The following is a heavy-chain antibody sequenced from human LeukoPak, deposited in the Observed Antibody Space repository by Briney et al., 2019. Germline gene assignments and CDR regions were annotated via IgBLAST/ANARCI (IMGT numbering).Heavy chain of an antibody. Sequence: GGSLRLSCSASGLTFSSYGMHWVRQAPGMGLEWVAVIRYDGSNKYYADSVKGRFTISRDNSKNTLYLQMNSLRVEDTAVYYCASVIWFGDAFDIWGQGTMVTVSS. CDR3: ASVIWFGDAFDI. CDR2: IRYDGSNK. CDR1: GLTFSSYG. V-gene: IGHV3-33*01. J-gene: IGHJ3*02. D-gene: IGHD3-10*01.